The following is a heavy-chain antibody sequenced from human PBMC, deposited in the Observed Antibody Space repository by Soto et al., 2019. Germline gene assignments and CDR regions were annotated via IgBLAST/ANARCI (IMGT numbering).Heavy chain of an antibody. CDR2: ISVYNGNT. V-gene: IGHV1-18*01. Sequence: ASVKVPRKASGFPFTSYGISWVRPAPGQGLEWMGWISVYNGNTNYAQKLQGRVTMTTDTSTSTAYMELRSLRSDDTAVYYCASGWFGEFVYYFDYWGQGTLVTVSS. J-gene: IGHJ4*02. D-gene: IGHD3-10*01. CDR1: GFPFTSYG. CDR3: ASGWFGEFVYYFDY.